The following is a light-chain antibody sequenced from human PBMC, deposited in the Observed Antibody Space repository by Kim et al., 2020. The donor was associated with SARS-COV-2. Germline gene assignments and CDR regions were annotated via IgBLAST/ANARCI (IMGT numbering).Light chain of an antibody. CDR3: QSRDRNNKVV. CDR2: GKN. V-gene: IGLV3-19*01. Sequence: SSELTQDPAVSVALGQTVRITCQGDSLRRYYASWYQQKPGQAPILVIYGKNNRPSGIPDRFSASSSGNTASLTITGAQAEEEADYYCQSRDRNNKVVFGGGTQLTVL. J-gene: IGLJ2*01. CDR1: SLRRYY.